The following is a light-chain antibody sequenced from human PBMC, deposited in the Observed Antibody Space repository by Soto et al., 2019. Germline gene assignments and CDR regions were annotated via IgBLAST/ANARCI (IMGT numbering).Light chain of an antibody. CDR2: GTS. V-gene: IGKV3-15*01. J-gene: IGKJ2*01. Sequence: EIVMTQSPVTLSVSPGERAALSCRASQNVGSNFAWYQQRPGQAPRVLIYGTSTRAPGVPARFSGSGSGTDFTLTISSLQSEDFAVYYCQQYNNWPYTFGQGTRLELK. CDR3: QQYNNWPYT. CDR1: QNVGSN.